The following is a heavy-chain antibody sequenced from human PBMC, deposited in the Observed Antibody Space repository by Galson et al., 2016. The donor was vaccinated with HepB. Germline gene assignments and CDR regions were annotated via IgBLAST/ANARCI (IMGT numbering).Heavy chain of an antibody. V-gene: IGHV3-33*01. J-gene: IGHJ3*02. Sequence: SLRLSCAPSGFTFSYYGMHWVRQAPGQGLEWLAVILNGGSQEYYAYSVKGRFTISRDNSRDTLYLQMNSLRVEDTAVYYCVRDDSREANGFDIWGQGTMVVVSS. CDR3: VRDDSREANGFDI. CDR1: GFTFSYYG. D-gene: IGHD3-22*01. CDR2: ILNGGSQE.